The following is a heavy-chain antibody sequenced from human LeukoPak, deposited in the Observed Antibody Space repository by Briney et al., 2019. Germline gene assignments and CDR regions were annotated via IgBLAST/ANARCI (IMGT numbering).Heavy chain of an antibody. Sequence: GGSLRLSCAASGINVSSNYMTWIRQAPGKGLEWVSLIYGGDAAYYAESVRSRFMISRDNLKNTLFLQMNSLRVEDTAVYYCVTSTGQQFIPYDYWGQGTLVTVSS. CDR2: IYGGDAA. V-gene: IGHV3-66*02. J-gene: IGHJ4*02. CDR3: VTSTGQQFIPYDY. D-gene: IGHD6-13*01. CDR1: GINVSSNY.